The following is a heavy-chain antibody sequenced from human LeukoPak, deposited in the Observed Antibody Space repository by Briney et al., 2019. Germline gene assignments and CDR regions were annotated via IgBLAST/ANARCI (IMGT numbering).Heavy chain of an antibody. V-gene: IGHV3-23*01. Sequence: GGSLRLSCAASGFTFSSYAMSWVRQAPGKGLEWVSAISGSGGSTYYADSVKGRFTISRDNSKNTLYLQMNSLRAKDTAVYYCAKGTGYSSSWLTFDYWGQGTLVTVSS. D-gene: IGHD6-13*01. J-gene: IGHJ4*02. CDR3: AKGTGYSSSWLTFDY. CDR2: ISGSGGST. CDR1: GFTFSSYA.